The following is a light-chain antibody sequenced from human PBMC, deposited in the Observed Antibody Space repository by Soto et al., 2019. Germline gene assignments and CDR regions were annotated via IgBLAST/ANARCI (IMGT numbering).Light chain of an antibody. CDR1: SGHSSYA. Sequence: QLVLTQSPSASASLGASVKLTCTLNSGHSSYAIAWHQQQPEKVPRYLMKLNSDGSHSKVDGIPDRFSGSSSGAERYLTIFSLQSEDEADYYCQPWDTVSRLVFGGGTNLTVL. CDR2: LNSDGSH. CDR3: QPWDTVSRLV. V-gene: IGLV4-69*01. J-gene: IGLJ2*01.